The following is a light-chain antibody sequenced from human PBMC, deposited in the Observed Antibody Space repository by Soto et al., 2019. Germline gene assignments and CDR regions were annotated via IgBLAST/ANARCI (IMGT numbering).Light chain of an antibody. Sequence: DIQMTQSPSTLSASVGDRVTITCRASQSISSWLAWYQQKPGKAPKLLIYDASSLESGGPSRFSGSGSGTEFTLTISSLQPDDFATYYCQQYDTYPWTFGQGTKV. J-gene: IGKJ1*01. CDR3: QQYDTYPWT. CDR2: DAS. CDR1: QSISSW. V-gene: IGKV1-5*01.